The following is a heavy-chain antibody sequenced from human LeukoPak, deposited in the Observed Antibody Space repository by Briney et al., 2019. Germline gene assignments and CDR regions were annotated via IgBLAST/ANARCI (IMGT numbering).Heavy chain of an antibody. J-gene: IGHJ4*02. V-gene: IGHV3-48*03. Sequence: GGSLRLSCAASGVTFSNYEMNWVRQAPGKGLEWISYINRRGSTINYADSVKGRFTISRDNAKNSLYLQMYSLRVEDTAVYYCVGSANLADWGQGTLVTVSS. CDR2: INRRGSTI. D-gene: IGHD4/OR15-4a*01. CDR3: VGSANLAD. CDR1: GVTFSNYE.